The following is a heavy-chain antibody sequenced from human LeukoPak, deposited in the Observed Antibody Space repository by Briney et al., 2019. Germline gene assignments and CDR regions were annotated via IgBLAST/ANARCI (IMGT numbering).Heavy chain of an antibody. CDR3: AKDMSPEGITILGVVMKNWFDP. CDR2: ISGSGGST. Sequence: GGSLRLSCAASGFTFSSYAMSWVRQAPGKGLEWVSAISGSGGSTYYADSVKGRFTISRDNSKNTLYLQMNSLRAEDTAVYYCAKDMSPEGITILGVVMKNWFDPWGQGTLVTVSS. V-gene: IGHV3-23*01. J-gene: IGHJ5*02. D-gene: IGHD3-3*01. CDR1: GFTFSSYA.